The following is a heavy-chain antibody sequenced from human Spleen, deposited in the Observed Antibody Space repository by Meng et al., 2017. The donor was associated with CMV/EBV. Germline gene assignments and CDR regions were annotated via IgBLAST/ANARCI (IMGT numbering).Heavy chain of an antibody. J-gene: IGHJ5*02. CDR1: GYTFTGYY. D-gene: IGHD5-24*01. V-gene: IGHV1-8*02. CDR3: ARAGDKARGRGYKEFDP. Sequence: ASVKVSCKASGYTFTGYYMHWVRQAPGQGLEWMGWINPHSGNTGYAQKFQGRVTMTRNTSISTAYMELSSLRSEDTAVYYCARAGDKARGRGYKEFDPWGQGTLVTVSS. CDR2: INPHSGNT.